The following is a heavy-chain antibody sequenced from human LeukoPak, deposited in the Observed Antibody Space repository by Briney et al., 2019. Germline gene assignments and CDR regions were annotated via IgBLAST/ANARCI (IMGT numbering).Heavy chain of an antibody. J-gene: IGHJ4*02. CDR1: GYSISSGYY. CDR2: IYHTGST. CDR3: ASGGTAVVMALTYYFDT. Sequence: SETLSLTCAVSGYSISSGYYWGWIRQPPGKGLEWIGSIYHTGSTYYNPSLQSRVTISLDSPKNQFSLKLTSVTAADTAVYYCASGGTAVVMALTYYFDTWGQGAPVTVSS. D-gene: IGHD3-22*01. V-gene: IGHV4-38-2*01.